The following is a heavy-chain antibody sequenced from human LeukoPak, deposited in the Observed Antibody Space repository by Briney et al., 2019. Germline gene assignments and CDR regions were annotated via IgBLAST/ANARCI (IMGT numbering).Heavy chain of an antibody. Sequence: ASVKVSCKASGYTFTSYYMHWVRQAPGQGLEWMGGIIPIFGTANYAQKFQGRVTITADESTSTAYMELSSLRSEDTAVYYCARDLGMYYFDYWGQGTLVTVSS. J-gene: IGHJ4*02. CDR2: IIPIFGTA. CDR3: ARDLGMYYFDY. CDR1: GYTFTSYY. V-gene: IGHV1-69*13.